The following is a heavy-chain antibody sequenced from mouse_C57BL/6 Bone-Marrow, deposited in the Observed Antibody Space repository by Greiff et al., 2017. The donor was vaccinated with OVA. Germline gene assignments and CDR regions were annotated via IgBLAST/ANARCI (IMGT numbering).Heavy chain of an antibody. CDR1: GYTFTSYG. V-gene: IGHV1-81*01. CDR3: ARDRNYYYGSPFAY. D-gene: IGHD1-1*01. J-gene: IGHJ3*01. Sequence: VQLQESGAELARPGASVKLSCKASGYTFTSYGISWVKQRPGQGLEWIGEIYHRRGNTYYNEKFKGKATLTADKSSSTAYVELRSLTSEDSAVYFCARDRNYYYGSPFAYWGQGTLVTGSA. CDR2: IYHRRGNT.